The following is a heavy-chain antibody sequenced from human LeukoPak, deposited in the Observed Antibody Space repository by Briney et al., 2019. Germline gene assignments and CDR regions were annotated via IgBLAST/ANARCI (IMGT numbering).Heavy chain of an antibody. CDR3: ARDPLAVAGTAWGTFDY. V-gene: IGHV3-30-3*01. D-gene: IGHD6-19*01. CDR1: GFTFSSYA. Sequence: GGSLRLSCAASGFTFSSYAMHWVRQAPGKGLEWVAVISYDGSNKYYADSVKGRFTISRDNSKNTLYLQMNSLRAEDTAVYYCARDPLAVAGTAWGTFDYWGQGTLVTVSS. J-gene: IGHJ4*02. CDR2: ISYDGSNK.